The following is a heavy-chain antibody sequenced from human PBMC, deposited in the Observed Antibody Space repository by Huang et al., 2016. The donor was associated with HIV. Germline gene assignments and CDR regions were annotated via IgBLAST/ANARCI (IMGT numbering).Heavy chain of an antibody. CDR3: AKDASSGYSSGHSGFKVYFFDF. CDR2: MRRNSKGI. J-gene: IGHJ4*02. CDR1: GFTFDDYA. V-gene: IGHV3-9*01. Sequence: EVQLVESGGGLVQHGRSLRLSCAASGFTFDDYAFHWVRPAAGKGLGWVAGMRRNSKGIGYADSVKGRFTIARDNAKYSRDLEMKSLRVEDTALYYCAKDASSGYSSGHSGFKVYFFDFWGQGTLVTVSS. D-gene: IGHD5-18*01.